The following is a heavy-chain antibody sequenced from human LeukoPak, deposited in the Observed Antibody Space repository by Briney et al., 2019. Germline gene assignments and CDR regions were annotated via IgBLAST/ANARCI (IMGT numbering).Heavy chain of an antibody. CDR3: ARADCSSSTCYLRRSWFDP. CDR2: ISTSSRYI. Sequence: GGSLRLSCAASGFTLSNYDMNWVRQAPGKGLEWVSSISTSSRYIDYKDSVRGRFTISRDDAKNSLYLGMNSLRAEDTAVYYCARADCSSSTCYLRRSWFDPWGQGTLVTVS. CDR1: GFTLSNYD. V-gene: IGHV3-21*01. D-gene: IGHD2-2*01. J-gene: IGHJ5*02.